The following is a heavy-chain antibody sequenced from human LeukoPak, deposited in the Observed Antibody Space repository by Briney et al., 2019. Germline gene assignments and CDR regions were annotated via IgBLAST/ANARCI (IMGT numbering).Heavy chain of an antibody. CDR2: ISYGGGDK. V-gene: IGHV3-30-3*01. Sequence: PGRSLRLSCAASGFTFSSYTMHWVRQAPGKGLEWVAVISYGGGDKYYADSVKGRFTISRDNSKNTLYLQVISLRAEDTAVYYCARGRGTARNYYYYYMDVWGKGTTVTVSS. CDR1: GFTFSSYT. D-gene: IGHD6-6*01. CDR3: ARGRGTARNYYYYYMDV. J-gene: IGHJ6*03.